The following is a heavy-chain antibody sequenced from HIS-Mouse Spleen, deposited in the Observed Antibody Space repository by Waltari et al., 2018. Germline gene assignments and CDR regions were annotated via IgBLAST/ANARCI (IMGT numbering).Heavy chain of an antibody. CDR1: GFTFSIYW. J-gene: IGHJ3*02. CDR3: ARDLELDAFDI. CDR2: INSDGSST. Sequence: EVQLVESGGGLVQPGGSLRLSCVASGFTFSIYWMHWVRQASGKGLVWVSRINSDGSSTSYADSVKGRFTISRDNAKNTLYLQMNSLRAEDTAVYYCARDLELDAFDIWGQGTMVTVSS. V-gene: IGHV3-74*01. D-gene: IGHD1-1*01.